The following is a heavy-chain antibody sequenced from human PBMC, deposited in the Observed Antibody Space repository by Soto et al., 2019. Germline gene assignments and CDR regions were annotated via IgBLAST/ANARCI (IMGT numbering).Heavy chain of an antibody. CDR3: ARSGPVTTDFDY. J-gene: IGHJ4*02. D-gene: IGHD4-17*01. Sequence: EVQLVESGGGLVQPGGSLRLSYAASGFTFSSYEMNWVRQAPGKGLEWVSYISSSGSTIYYADSVKGRFTISRDNAKNSLYLQMNSLRAEDTAVYYCARSGPVTTDFDYWGQGTLVTVSS. V-gene: IGHV3-48*03. CDR1: GFTFSSYE. CDR2: ISSSGSTI.